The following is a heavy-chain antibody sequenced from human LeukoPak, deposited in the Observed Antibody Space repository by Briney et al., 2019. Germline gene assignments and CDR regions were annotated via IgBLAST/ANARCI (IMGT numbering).Heavy chain of an antibody. D-gene: IGHD3-10*01. Sequence: GGSLRLSCAASGFTFDDYTMHWVRQAPGKGLEWFSIISWDGGSTYYADSVKGRFTISRDNSKNSLYLQMNSLRTEDTALYFCAKDHYYGSGSYSRWVYFDYWGQGTLVTVSS. V-gene: IGHV3-43*01. CDR2: ISWDGGST. CDR3: AKDHYYGSGSYSRWVYFDY. CDR1: GFTFDDYT. J-gene: IGHJ4*02.